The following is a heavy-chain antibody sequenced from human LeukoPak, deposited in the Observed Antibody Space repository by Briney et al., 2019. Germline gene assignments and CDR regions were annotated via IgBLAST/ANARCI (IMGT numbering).Heavy chain of an antibody. CDR3: TSHGGYSYGYFYYFDY. D-gene: IGHD5-18*01. Sequence: GGSLRLSCAASGFTFSSYAMSWVRQAPGKGPEWVSAISGSGGSTYYADSVKGRFTIPRDNSKNTLYLQMNSLRAEDTAVYYCTSHGGYSYGYFYYFDYWGQGTLVTVSS. J-gene: IGHJ4*02. CDR2: ISGSGGST. V-gene: IGHV3-23*01. CDR1: GFTFSSYA.